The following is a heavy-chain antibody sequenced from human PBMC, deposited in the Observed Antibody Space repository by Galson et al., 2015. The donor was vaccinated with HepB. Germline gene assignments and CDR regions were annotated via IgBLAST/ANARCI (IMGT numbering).Heavy chain of an antibody. D-gene: IGHD2-15*01. J-gene: IGHJ6*02. CDR3: ARAVVVAATPAVLHGMDV. CDR2: IWYDGSNK. CDR1: GFTFSSYG. Sequence: SLRLSCAASGFTFSSYGMHWVRQAPGKGLEWVAVIWYDGSNKYYADSVKGRFTISRDNSKNTLYLQMNSLRAEDTAVYYCARAVVVAATPAVLHGMDVWGQGTTVTVSS. V-gene: IGHV3-33*01.